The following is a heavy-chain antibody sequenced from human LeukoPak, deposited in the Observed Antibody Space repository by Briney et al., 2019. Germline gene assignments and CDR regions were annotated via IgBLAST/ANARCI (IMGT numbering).Heavy chain of an antibody. J-gene: IGHJ4*02. Sequence: PGGSLRLSCAASGFTFSSYSMNWVRQAPGKGLEWIGSIHYSGSTYYNPSLKSRISISVDTSKNQFSLKLSSVTAADTAVYYCARLNFEYTYGSGFDYWGQGTLVTVSS. D-gene: IGHD5-18*01. V-gene: IGHV4-39*01. CDR1: GFTFSSYSMN. CDR3: ARLNFEYTYGSGFDY. CDR2: IHYSGST.